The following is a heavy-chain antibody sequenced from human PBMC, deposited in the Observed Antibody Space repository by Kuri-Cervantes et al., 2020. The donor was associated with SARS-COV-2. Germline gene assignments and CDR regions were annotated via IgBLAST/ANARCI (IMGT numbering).Heavy chain of an antibody. CDR1: GFTFSSYS. CDR2: ISSSSSYI. V-gene: IGHV3-21*01. Sequence: LSLTCAASGFTFSSYSMNWVRQAPGKGLEWVSSISSSSSYIYYADSVKGRFNISRDNAKNSLYLQMNSLRAEDTAVYYCARALVYYYDSSGYYEDYWGQGTLVTVSS. D-gene: IGHD3-22*01. J-gene: IGHJ4*02. CDR3: ARALVYYYDSSGYYEDY.